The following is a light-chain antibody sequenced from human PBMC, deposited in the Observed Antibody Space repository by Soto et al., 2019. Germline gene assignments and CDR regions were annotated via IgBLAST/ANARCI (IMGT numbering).Light chain of an antibody. CDR1: SSDVGGYHY. CDR3: SSYAGSNNVL. CDR2: EVN. Sequence: QSALTQPPSASGSPGQSVTISCTGTSSDVGGYHYVSWYQQHPGKAPKLMLFEVNKRPSGGPDRVAGAKSGNTASLTVSGLQAEDEADYYCSSYAGSNNVLFGGGTKRTVL. J-gene: IGLJ2*01. V-gene: IGLV2-8*01.